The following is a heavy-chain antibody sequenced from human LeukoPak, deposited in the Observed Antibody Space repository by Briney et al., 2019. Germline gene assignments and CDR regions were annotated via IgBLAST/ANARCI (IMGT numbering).Heavy chain of an antibody. J-gene: IGHJ6*03. CDR2: IKQDGSEK. D-gene: IGHD6-6*01. CDR1: GFTFSSYW. V-gene: IGHV3-7*01. Sequence: PGGSLRLSCAASGFTFSSYWMSWVRQAPGKGLEWVANIKQDGSEKYYVDSVEGRFTISRDNAKNSLYLQMNSLRAEDTAVYYCAKVLFVRSSSTPYMDVWGKGTTVTVSS. CDR3: AKVLFVRSSSTPYMDV.